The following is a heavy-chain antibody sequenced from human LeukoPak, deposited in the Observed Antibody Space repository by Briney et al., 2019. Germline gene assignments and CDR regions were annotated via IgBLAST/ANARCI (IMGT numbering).Heavy chain of an antibody. CDR1: GGTFSSYA. V-gene: IGHV1-69*06. CDR3: ARVTTNRVYYYYMDV. CDR2: IIPIFGTA. D-gene: IGHD4-17*01. J-gene: IGHJ6*03. Sequence: ASVKVSCKASGGTFSSYAISWVRQAPGQGLEWMGGIIPIFGTANYAQKFQGRVTITADKSTSTAYMELSSLRSEDTAVYYCARVTTNRVYYYYMDVWGKGTTVTISS.